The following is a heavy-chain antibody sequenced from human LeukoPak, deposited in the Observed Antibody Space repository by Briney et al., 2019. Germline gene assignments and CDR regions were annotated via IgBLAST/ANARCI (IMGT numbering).Heavy chain of an antibody. V-gene: IGHV4-38-2*02. CDR1: GYSISSGYY. CDR3: ARHGGSGSYSNMDV. D-gene: IGHD3-10*01. CDR2: IYHSGSI. J-gene: IGHJ6*03. Sequence: SETLSLTCTVSGYSISSGYYWGWIRQPPGKGLEWIGSIYHSGSIYYNPSLKSRVTVSVDTSKNQFSLRLSSVTAADTAVYYCARHGGSGSYSNMDVWGKGTTVTISS.